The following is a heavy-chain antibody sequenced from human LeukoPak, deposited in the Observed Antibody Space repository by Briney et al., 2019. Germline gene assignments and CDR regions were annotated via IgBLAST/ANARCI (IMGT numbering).Heavy chain of an antibody. V-gene: IGHV4-59*01. CDR1: GGSISSYY. J-gene: IGHJ5*02. Sequence: PSETLSLTCTVSGGSISSYYYNWIRQPPGKGLEWIGDIYNSGSTNSNPSLKSRVTISVDTSKNQFSLKLSSVTAADTAVYYCARVDRGWFDPRGQGTLVTVSS. D-gene: IGHD1-14*01. CDR2: IYNSGST. CDR3: ARVDRGWFDP.